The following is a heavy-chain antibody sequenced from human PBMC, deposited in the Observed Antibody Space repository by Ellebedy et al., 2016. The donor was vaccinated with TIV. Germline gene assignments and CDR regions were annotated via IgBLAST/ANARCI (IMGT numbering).Heavy chain of an antibody. Sequence: ASVKVSCXASGYTFTGYYMHWVRQAPGQGLEWMGWINPNSGGTNYAQKFQGWVTVTSDTSMSTAYMELSRLRSDDTAVYYCARQRDFYDSNGYGYAYFDHWGQGTLVTVSS. J-gene: IGHJ4*02. CDR2: INPNSGGT. CDR1: GYTFTGYY. D-gene: IGHD3-22*01. V-gene: IGHV1-2*04. CDR3: ARQRDFYDSNGYGYAYFDH.